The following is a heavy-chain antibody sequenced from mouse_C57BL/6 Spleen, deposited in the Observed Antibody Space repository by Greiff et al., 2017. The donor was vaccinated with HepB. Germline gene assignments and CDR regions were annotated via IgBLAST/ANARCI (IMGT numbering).Heavy chain of an antibody. CDR2: INPSNGGT. Sequence: QVQLQQPGTELVKPGASVKLSCKASGYTFTSYWMHWVKQRPGQGLEWIGNINPSNGGTNYNEKFKSKATLTVDKSSSTAYMQLSSLTSEYSAVYYRARRIYYDYDYYFDYWGQGTTLTVSS. J-gene: IGHJ2*01. D-gene: IGHD2-4*01. CDR3: ARRIYYDYDYYFDY. CDR1: GYTFTSYW. V-gene: IGHV1-53*01.